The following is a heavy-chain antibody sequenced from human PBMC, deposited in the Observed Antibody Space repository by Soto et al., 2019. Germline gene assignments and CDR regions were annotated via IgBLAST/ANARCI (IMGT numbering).Heavy chain of an antibody. CDR2: IIPILGIA. D-gene: IGHD3-10*01. J-gene: IGHJ4*02. CDR3: ARPEYGSGSYYSSFDY. Sequence: QVQLVQSGAEVKKPGSSVKVSCKASGGTFSSYTISWVRQAPGQGLEWMGRIIPILGIANYAQKFQGRVTITADKSTSTAYMELSSLRSEDTAVYYCARPEYGSGSYYSSFDYWGQGTLVTVSS. CDR1: GGTFSSYT. V-gene: IGHV1-69*02.